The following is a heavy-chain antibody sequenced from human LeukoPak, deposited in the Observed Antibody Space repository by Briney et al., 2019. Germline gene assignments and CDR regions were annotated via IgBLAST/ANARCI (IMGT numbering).Heavy chain of an antibody. D-gene: IGHD4-11*01. V-gene: IGHV4-59*12. Sequence: SETLFLTCTVSGGSISSYYWSWIRQPPGKGLEWIGYIYYSGSTNYNPSLKSRVTISVDTSKNQFSLKLSSVTAADTAVYYCARRMDPYSNYVLYFDYWGQGTLVTVSS. J-gene: IGHJ4*02. CDR3: ARRMDPYSNYVLYFDY. CDR1: GGSISSYY. CDR2: IYYSGST.